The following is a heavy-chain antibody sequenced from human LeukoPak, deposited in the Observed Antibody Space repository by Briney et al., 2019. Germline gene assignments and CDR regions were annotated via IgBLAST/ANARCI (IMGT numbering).Heavy chain of an antibody. V-gene: IGHV3-21*01. CDR2: ITSSSSYI. Sequence: GGSLRLSCTASGFTLSSYSMNWVRQAPGKGLEWVSSITSSSSYIYYGDSVKGRFTISRDNARNSLYLQMNSLRAEDTAVYYCARERVATIPLDYWGQGTLVTVSS. J-gene: IGHJ4*02. D-gene: IGHD5-12*01. CDR3: ARERVATIPLDY. CDR1: GFTLSSYS.